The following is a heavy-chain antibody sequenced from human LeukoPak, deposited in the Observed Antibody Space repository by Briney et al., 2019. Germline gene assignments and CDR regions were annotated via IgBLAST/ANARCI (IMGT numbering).Heavy chain of an antibody. CDR2: IYHSGST. CDR1: GYSISSGYY. V-gene: IGHV4-38-2*02. D-gene: IGHD2-2*01. J-gene: IGHJ3*02. CDR3: AKDPGYCSSTSCYLFYAFDI. Sequence: SETLSLTCAVSGYSISSGYYWGWIRQPPGKGLEWIGSIYHSGSTYYNPSLKSRVTISVDTSKNQFSLKLSSVTAADTAVCYCAKDPGYCSSTSCYLFYAFDIWGQGTMVTVSS.